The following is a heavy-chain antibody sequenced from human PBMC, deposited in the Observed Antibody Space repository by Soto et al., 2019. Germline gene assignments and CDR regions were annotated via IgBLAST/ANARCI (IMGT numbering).Heavy chain of an antibody. CDR1: GFTFSSYA. Sequence: AGGSLRLSCAASGFTFSSYAMSWVRQAPGKGLEWVSYISGSGVNTGYTDSVKGRFTISRDNSKNTVYLQMNSLRAEDTAVYYCARDYLVIPHRVIDYWGQGTLVTVSS. V-gene: IGHV3-23*01. D-gene: IGHD2-15*01. J-gene: IGHJ4*02. CDR3: ARDYLVIPHRVIDY. CDR2: ISGSGVNT.